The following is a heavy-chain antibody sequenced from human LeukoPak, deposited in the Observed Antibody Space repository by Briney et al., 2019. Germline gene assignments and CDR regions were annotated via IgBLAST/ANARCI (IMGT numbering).Heavy chain of an antibody. V-gene: IGHV3-23*01. CDR1: GFTFSDYY. CDR2: ISGSGGST. Sequence: GGSLRLSCAASGFTFSDYYMSWIRQAPGKGLEWVSAISGSGGSTYYADSVKDRFTISRDNSKNTLYLQMNSLRAEDTAVYYCAKADRIADDLFDYWGQGTLVTVSS. CDR3: AKADRIADDLFDY. J-gene: IGHJ4*02. D-gene: IGHD6-13*01.